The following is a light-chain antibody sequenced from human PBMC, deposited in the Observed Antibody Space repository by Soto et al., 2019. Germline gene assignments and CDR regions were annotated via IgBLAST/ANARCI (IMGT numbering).Light chain of an antibody. Sequence: EIVLTQSPATLSLSPGERATLSCRASQSVSSSYLAWYQQKPGQAPRLLIYGASSRATGIPDRFSGSGSGTDFHLTISRLEPEDFAVYYCQQYISSPPDTFGQGTKLEIK. J-gene: IGKJ2*01. CDR3: QQYISSPPDT. V-gene: IGKV3-20*01. CDR1: QSVSSSY. CDR2: GAS.